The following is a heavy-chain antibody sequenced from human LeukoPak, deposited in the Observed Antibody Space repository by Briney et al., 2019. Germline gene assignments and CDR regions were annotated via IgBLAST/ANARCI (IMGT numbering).Heavy chain of an antibody. CDR3: ARASGTYFEYYFDY. CDR2: ISGISSYI. Sequence: GSLRLSCAASGFTFSNYNMNWVRQTPGKGLEWVSSISGISSYIYYRDSVKGRFTTSRDNARNELYLQLNSLRAEDTAVYYCARASGTYFEYYFDYWGQGTLVTVSS. D-gene: IGHD1-26*01. CDR1: GFTFSNYN. J-gene: IGHJ4*02. V-gene: IGHV3-21*01.